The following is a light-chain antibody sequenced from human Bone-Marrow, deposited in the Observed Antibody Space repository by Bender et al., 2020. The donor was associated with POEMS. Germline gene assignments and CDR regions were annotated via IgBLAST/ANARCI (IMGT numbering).Light chain of an antibody. CDR1: SSDVGGYNY. CDR2: DVS. CDR3: SSYTNSNTWV. V-gene: IGLV2-14*03. J-gene: IGLJ3*02. Sequence: QSALTQPASVSASPGQSITISCTGTSSDVGGYNYVSWYQQHPGKAPKLIIYDVSDRPSGVSYRFSGSKSGNTASLTISGLQAEDEADYYCSSYTNSNTWVFGGGTKVTVL.